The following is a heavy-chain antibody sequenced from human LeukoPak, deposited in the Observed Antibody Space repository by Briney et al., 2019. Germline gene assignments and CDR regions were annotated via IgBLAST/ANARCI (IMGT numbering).Heavy chain of an antibody. V-gene: IGHV3-23*01. CDR1: GFTFSSYA. CDR2: ISGSGAGT. CDR3: AKMVREFYTISYYFGY. D-gene: IGHD2-8*01. Sequence: GGSLRLSCAVSGFTFSSYAMNWVRQAPGKGLEWVSGISGSGAGTYYADSVKGRFTISRDNSKNTLYLQMNSLRAGDTAVYYCAKMVREFYTISYYFGYWGQGTLVTVSS. J-gene: IGHJ4*02.